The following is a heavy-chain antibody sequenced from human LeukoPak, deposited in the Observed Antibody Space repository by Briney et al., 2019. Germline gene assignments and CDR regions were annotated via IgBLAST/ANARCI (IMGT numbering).Heavy chain of an antibody. CDR1: GFTISSNF. D-gene: IGHD3-22*01. V-gene: IGHV3-23*01. CDR3: AKWGTSYYDSSGYYSAFDI. Sequence: PGESLRLSCAASGFTISSNFMTWVRQAPGKGLEWVSVIYSDSGGTTYYADSVKGRFTISRDNSKNTLYLQMNSLRAEDTAVYYCAKWGTSYYDSSGYYSAFDIWGQGTMVTVSS. CDR2: IYSDSGGTT. J-gene: IGHJ3*02.